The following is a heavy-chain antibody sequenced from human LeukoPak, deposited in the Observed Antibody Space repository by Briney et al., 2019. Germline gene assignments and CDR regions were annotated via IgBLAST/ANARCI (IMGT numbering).Heavy chain of an antibody. CDR2: IRYDGSNK. CDR3: ATDRSSIAARPH. Sequence: GGSLRLSCAASGFTFSSYSMNWVRQAPGKGLEWVAFIRYDGSNKYYADSVKGRFTISRDNSKNTLYLQMNSLRAEDTAVYYCATDRSSIAARPHWGQGTLVTVSS. J-gene: IGHJ4*02. V-gene: IGHV3-30*02. CDR1: GFTFSSYS. D-gene: IGHD6-6*01.